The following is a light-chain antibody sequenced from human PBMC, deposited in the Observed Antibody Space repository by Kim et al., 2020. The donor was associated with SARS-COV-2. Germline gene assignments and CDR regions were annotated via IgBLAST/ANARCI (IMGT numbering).Light chain of an antibody. CDR1: SSDVGSYNL. J-gene: IGLJ1*01. Sequence: QVITISCAGTSSDVGSYNLVSWYQQHPGKAPKLMVYEVSKRPSGVSNRFSGSKSGNTASLTSSGLQAEDEADYYCCSYAGSSTYVFGTGTKVTVL. V-gene: IGLV2-23*02. CDR3: CSYAGSSTYV. CDR2: EVS.